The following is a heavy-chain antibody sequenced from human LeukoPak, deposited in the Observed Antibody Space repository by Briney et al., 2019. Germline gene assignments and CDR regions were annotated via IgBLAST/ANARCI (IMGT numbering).Heavy chain of an antibody. CDR1: GGSISSGGYY. CDR2: IYHSGST. CDR3: ATRSSSWFDP. D-gene: IGHD6-6*01. Sequence: SQTLSLTCTVSGGSISSGGYYWSWIRQPPGKGLEWIGYIYHSGSTYYNPSLKSRVTISVDRSKNQFSLKLSSVTAADTAVYYCATRSSSWFDPXGQGTLVTVSS. V-gene: IGHV4-30-2*01. J-gene: IGHJ5*02.